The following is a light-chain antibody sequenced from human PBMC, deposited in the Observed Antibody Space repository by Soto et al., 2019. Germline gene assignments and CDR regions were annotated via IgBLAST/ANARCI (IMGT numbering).Light chain of an antibody. CDR1: QSISSW. J-gene: IGKJ1*01. Sequence: DIQMTQSPSTLSASVGDRVTITCRASQSISSWLAWYQQKPGKAPKLLIYKASSLESGVPSRFSGSGSGTEFSFTISSLQPDDFATYYCHQYNSYSTFGQGTKVEIK. CDR2: KAS. V-gene: IGKV1-5*03. CDR3: HQYNSYST.